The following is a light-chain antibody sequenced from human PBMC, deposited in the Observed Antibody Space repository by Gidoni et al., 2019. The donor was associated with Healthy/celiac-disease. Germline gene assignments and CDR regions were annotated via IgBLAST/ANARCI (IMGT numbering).Light chain of an antibody. CDR1: QDISNY. CDR2: DAS. J-gene: IGKJ4*01. Sequence: DIQMTQSPSSLSASVGDRVTITCQASQDISNYLNWYQQKPGKAPKLLIYDASNLETGVPSRFSGSGSGTDLTVTISSLQPEDAATYYCQQYDNLPLTFGGGTKVEIK. CDR3: QQYDNLPLT. V-gene: IGKV1-33*01.